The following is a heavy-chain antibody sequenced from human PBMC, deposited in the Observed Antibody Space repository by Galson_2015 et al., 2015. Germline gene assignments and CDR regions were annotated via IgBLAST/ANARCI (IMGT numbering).Heavy chain of an antibody. Sequence: SVKVSCKASGYTFTSYYMHWVRQAPGQGLEWMGIINPSGGSTSYAQKFQGRVTMTRDTSTSTVYMELSSLRSEDTAVYYCAREGQEDIVVVPGGIWFDPWGQGALVTVAS. CDR2: INPSGGST. CDR1: GYTFTSYY. D-gene: IGHD2-2*01. V-gene: IGHV1-46*01. CDR3: AREGQEDIVVVPGGIWFDP. J-gene: IGHJ5*02.